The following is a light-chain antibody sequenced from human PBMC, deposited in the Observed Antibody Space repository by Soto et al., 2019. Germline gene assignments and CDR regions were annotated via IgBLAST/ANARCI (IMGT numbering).Light chain of an antibody. CDR3: LQDYNYPLA. CDR2: AAS. Sequence: AIPMTQSPSSLSASVGDRVTITCRASQGIRNDLGWYQQKPGKAPKLLISAASSLQSGVPSRFSGSGSGTDFTLTISSLQPEDFATYYCLQDYNYPLAFGQGTKVEIK. V-gene: IGKV1-6*01. CDR1: QGIRND. J-gene: IGKJ1*01.